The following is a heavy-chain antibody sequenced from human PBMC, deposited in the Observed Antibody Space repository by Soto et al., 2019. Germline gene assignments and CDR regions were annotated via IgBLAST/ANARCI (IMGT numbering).Heavy chain of an antibody. J-gene: IGHJ3*02. Sequence: ASVKVSCKASGYTFTSYDINWVRQATGLGLEWMGWMNPNSGNTGYAQKFQGRVTMTRNTSISTAYMELSSLRSEDTAVYYCARAYCSGGSCYSEAFDIWGQGTMVTVSS. CDR2: MNPNSGNT. CDR1: GYTFTSYD. D-gene: IGHD2-15*01. CDR3: ARAYCSGGSCYSEAFDI. V-gene: IGHV1-8*01.